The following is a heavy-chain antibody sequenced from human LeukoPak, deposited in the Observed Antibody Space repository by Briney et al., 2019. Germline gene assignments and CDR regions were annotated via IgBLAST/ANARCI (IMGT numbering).Heavy chain of an antibody. D-gene: IGHD5-18*01. V-gene: IGHV4-59*04. Sequence: SETLSLTCTVSGGSISSYYWGWIRQPPGKGLEWIGYIYYSGSTYYNPSLKSRVTISVDTSKNQFSLKLSSVTAADTAVYYCARSGYSYGKRPFPVDYWGQGTLVTVSS. CDR1: GGSISSYY. CDR2: IYYSGST. CDR3: ARSGYSYGKRPFPVDY. J-gene: IGHJ4*02.